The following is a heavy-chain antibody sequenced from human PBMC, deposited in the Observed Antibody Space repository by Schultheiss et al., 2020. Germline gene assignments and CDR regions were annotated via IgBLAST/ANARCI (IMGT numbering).Heavy chain of an antibody. D-gene: IGHD3-22*01. CDR3: ARVVITRYYYYYMDV. J-gene: IGHJ6*03. CDR1: GFTFSSYW. CDR2: INSDGSST. Sequence: GGSLRLSCAASGFTFSSYWMHWVRQAPGKGLVWVSRINSDGSSTSYADSVKGRFTISRDNAKNTLYLQMNSLRAEDTAVYYCARVVITRYYYYYMDVWGKGTTGTVSS. V-gene: IGHV3-74*01.